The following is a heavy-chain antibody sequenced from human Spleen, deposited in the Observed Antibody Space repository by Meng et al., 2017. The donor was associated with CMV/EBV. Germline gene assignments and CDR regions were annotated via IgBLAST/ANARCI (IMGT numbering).Heavy chain of an antibody. J-gene: IGHJ4*02. V-gene: IGHV3-23*01. D-gene: IGHD3-3*01. CDR1: GFTFSSYA. Sequence: GESMKISCAASGFTFSSYAMSWVRQAPGKGLEWVSAIGIATGETYFADSVKGRFTISRDNSKNTLFLQMNSLRAEDTAVYYCARGGIALFGFGCWGQGTLVTVSS. CDR3: ARGGIALFGFGC. CDR2: IGIATGET.